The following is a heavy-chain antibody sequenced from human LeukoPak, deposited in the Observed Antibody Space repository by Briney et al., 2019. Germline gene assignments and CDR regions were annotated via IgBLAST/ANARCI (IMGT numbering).Heavy chain of an antibody. CDR1: GFPFSNYW. CDR2: VNSDGSTT. D-gene: IGHD6-13*01. CDR3: ARGYYSSSRIDY. J-gene: IGHJ4*02. V-gene: IGHV3-74*01. Sequence: GGSLRLSCAASGFPFSNYWMHWVRQAPGKGLVWVSRVNSDGSTTNYAASVKGRFTISRDNAENTLYMRMNSLRPEDTAVYYCARGYYSSSRIDYWGQGTLVTVSS.